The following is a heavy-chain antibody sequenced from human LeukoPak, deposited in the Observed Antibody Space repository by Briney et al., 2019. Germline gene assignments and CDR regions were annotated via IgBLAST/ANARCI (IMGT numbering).Heavy chain of an antibody. CDR1: GFTFSSYA. J-gene: IGHJ4*02. CDR3: AKDHWNYVQGMFDY. Sequence: GSLRLSCAASGFTFSSYAMSWVGQAPGRGLEGVSAISGSGGSTYYADSVKGRFTISRDNSKNTLYLQMNSLRAEDTAVYYCAKDHWNYVQGMFDYWGQGTLVTVSS. D-gene: IGHD1-7*01. CDR2: ISGSGGST. V-gene: IGHV3-23*01.